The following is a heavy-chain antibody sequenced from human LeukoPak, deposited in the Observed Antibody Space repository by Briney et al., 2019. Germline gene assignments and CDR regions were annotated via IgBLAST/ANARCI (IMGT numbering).Heavy chain of an antibody. CDR1: GLTFSTYN. V-gene: IGHV3-48*02. D-gene: IGHD1-26*01. J-gene: IGHJ4*02. CDR2: ITSNSTNI. Sequence: GGSLRLSCEASGLTFSTYNLNWVRQAPGRGLEWVSHITSNSTNIYYADSVKGRFTISRDNAKNALSLQMNSLRDEDTAVYYCATSGNYYLKYWGQGTLVTVSS. CDR3: ATSGNYYLKY.